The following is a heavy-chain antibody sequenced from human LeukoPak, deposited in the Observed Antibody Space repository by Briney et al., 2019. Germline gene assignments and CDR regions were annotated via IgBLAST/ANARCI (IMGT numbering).Heavy chain of an antibody. J-gene: IGHJ4*02. D-gene: IGHD3-22*01. CDR2: IKSKSDGWST. CDR1: GLIFRNAW. CDR3: TTDDWYDSSGYHVGFDS. V-gene: IGHV3-15*01. Sequence: PGGSLRLSCAVSGLIFRNAWMSWVRQAPGKGLEWVGRIKSKSDGWSTDYAAPVKGRFTISRDDSKNTLYLQMNSLKSEDTAVYYCTTDDWYDSSGYHVGFDSWGQGTLVTVSS.